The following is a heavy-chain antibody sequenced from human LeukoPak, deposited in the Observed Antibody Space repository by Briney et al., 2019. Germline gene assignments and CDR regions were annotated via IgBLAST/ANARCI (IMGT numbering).Heavy chain of an antibody. D-gene: IGHD3-3*01. CDR2: MNPNSGNT. J-gene: IGHJ4*02. CDR3: ARGQAAATYYDFWSGYSYYFDY. CDR1: GYTFTSYD. V-gene: IGHV1-8*03. Sequence: VSVKVSCKASGYTFTSYDINWVRQATGQGLEWMGWMNPNSGNTGYAQKFQGRVTITRNTSISTAYMELSSLRSEDTAVYYCARGQAAATYYDFWSGYSYYFDYWGQGTLVTVSS.